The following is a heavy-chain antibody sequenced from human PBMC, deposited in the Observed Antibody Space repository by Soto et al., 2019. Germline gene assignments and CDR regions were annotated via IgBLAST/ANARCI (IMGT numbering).Heavy chain of an antibody. D-gene: IGHD2-15*01. V-gene: IGHV3-30-3*01. Sequence: QVQLVESGGGVVQPGRSLRLSCAASGFTFSSYAMHWVRQAPGKGLEWVAVISYDGSNKYYADSVKGRFTISRDNSKNTLYLQMNSLRAEDTAVYYCARAGVVVVAASGLLSEYYYYGMDVWGQGTTVTVSS. CDR2: ISYDGSNK. CDR1: GFTFSSYA. CDR3: ARAGVVVVAASGLLSEYYYYGMDV. J-gene: IGHJ6*02.